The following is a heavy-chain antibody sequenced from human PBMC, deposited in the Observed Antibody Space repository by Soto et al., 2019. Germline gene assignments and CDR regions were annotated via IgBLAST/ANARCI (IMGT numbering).Heavy chain of an antibody. CDR3: ASRGPTPVTPGYMAV. CDR1: GGSFSGYY. D-gene: IGHD4-17*01. Sequence: SETLSLTCAVYGGSFSGYYWSGIRQPPGKGLEWIGDVNHSGSTHYNPSLKSRVTISVDPSKHQFSLKLSSVTAADTAVYYCASRGPTPVTPGYMAVWGKGTTVTVSS. J-gene: IGHJ6*03. V-gene: IGHV4-34*01. CDR2: VNHSGST.